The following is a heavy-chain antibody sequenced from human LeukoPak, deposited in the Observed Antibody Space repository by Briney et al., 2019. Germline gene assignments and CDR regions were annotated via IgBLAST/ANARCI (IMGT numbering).Heavy chain of an antibody. CDR3: VKDRSDSSSWYAGSH. D-gene: IGHD2-2*01. CDR1: GFTFSSYS. J-gene: IGHJ4*02. CDR2: INSDGSTT. Sequence: GGSLRLSCAASGFTFSSYSMTWVRQAPGKGLVWVSRINSDGSTTNYADSEKGRFTISRDNSKNTLYLQMNSLRAEDTAIYYCVKDRSDSSSWYAGSHXXQGTLVTVSS. V-gene: IGHV3-74*01.